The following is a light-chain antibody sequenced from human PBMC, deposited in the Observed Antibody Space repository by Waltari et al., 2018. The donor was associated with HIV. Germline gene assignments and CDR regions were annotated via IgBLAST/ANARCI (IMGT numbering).Light chain of an antibody. J-gene: IGKJ4*01. V-gene: IGKV1-9*01. CDR2: AAS. Sequence: DIQLTQSPSSLSASVGDRVTITCRASQGISSSLAWYQQEPGKVPKLLIYAASTLQSGVPSRFSGSGSGTEFTLTISSLQPEDFATYYCQQLSSYPLTFGGGTKVEIK. CDR3: QQLSSYPLT. CDR1: QGISSS.